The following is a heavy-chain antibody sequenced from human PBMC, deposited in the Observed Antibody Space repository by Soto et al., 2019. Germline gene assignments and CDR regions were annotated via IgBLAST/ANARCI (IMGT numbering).Heavy chain of an antibody. CDR3: ARAILEWLYRPTGFDP. Sequence: ASVKVSCKASGYIFTNYGISWVRQAPGQGLEWMGWISGYNGNTKYAQTVQGRVTMTTDTSTSTAYMELSSLRYDDTAVYYCARAILEWLYRPTGFDPWGQGTLVTVSS. V-gene: IGHV1-18*01. J-gene: IGHJ5*02. CDR2: ISGYNGNT. D-gene: IGHD3-3*02. CDR1: GYIFTNYG.